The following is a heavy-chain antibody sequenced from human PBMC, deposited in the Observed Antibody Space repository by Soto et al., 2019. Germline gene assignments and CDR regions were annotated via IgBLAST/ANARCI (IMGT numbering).Heavy chain of an antibody. CDR3: ARGGLKYYGSGSYCDY. Sequence: PSETLSLTCAVYGGSFSGYYWSWIRQPPGKGLEWIGEINHSGSTNYNPSLKSRVTISVDTSKNQFSLKLSSVTAADTAVYYCARGGLKYYGSGSYCDYWGQGTLVTVSS. V-gene: IGHV4-34*01. CDR1: GGSFSGYY. CDR2: INHSGST. J-gene: IGHJ4*02. D-gene: IGHD3-10*01.